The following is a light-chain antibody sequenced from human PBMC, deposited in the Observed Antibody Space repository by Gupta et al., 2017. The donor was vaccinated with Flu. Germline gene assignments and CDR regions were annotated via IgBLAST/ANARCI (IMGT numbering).Light chain of an antibody. J-gene: IGKJ5*01. Sequence: VTLSLSPGERAGLSCRASQSVSNSLAWYQQKPGQATRLLIYDAANRATGIPARFSGSGSGTDFTLTSSSLEPEDFAVYYWKQRFDGLATTFGQGTRLE. V-gene: IGKV3-11*01. CDR3: KQRFDGLATT. CDR2: DAA. CDR1: QSVSNS.